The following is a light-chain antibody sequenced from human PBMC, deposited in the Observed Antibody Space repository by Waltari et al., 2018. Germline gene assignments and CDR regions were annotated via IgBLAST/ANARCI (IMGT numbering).Light chain of an antibody. CDR3: CSYAGNYIWV. CDR2: DVS. J-gene: IGLJ3*02. V-gene: IGLV2-23*02. CDR1: SSDIGRCDI. Sequence: QSALTQPASVSGSPGQSVTISCTGASSDIGRCDIVSWYQQHPGNAPKLIICDVSKRPSGVSDRFSGSKSGDTASLTISGLQFEDEADYYCCSYAGNYIWVFGGGTRLTVL.